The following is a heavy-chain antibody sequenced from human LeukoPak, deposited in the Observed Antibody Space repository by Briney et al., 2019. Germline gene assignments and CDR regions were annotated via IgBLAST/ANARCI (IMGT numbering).Heavy chain of an antibody. CDR2: IKEDGSEK. V-gene: IGHV3-7*01. Sequence: GGSLRLSCAGSGFSFSSYWMSWVRQAPGKGLEWVANIKEDGSEKNYVDSVKGRFTISSDNAKNSVYLQLNSLKAADTAVYYCARDKIVGASRFDYWGQGTLVTVSS. CDR3: ARDKIVGASRFDY. D-gene: IGHD1-26*01. CDR1: GFSFSSYW. J-gene: IGHJ4*02.